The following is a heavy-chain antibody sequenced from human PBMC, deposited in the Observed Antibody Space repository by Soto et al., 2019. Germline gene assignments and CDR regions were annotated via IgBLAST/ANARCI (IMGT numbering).Heavy chain of an antibody. V-gene: IGHV3-49*03. CDR3: SRKVTLSGVVLPTHWFDS. CDR2: ISTEPHGAAT. CDR1: GFRLSDYG. Sequence: GGSLGLYCATSGFRLSDYGINAFRQAPGKGLELVGFISTEPHGAATQYDASVKGTFTITRDDSKRMVDLQMSSLKTEDTAIYYCSRKVTLSGVVLPTHWFDSWGQGALVTVSS. J-gene: IGHJ5*01. D-gene: IGHD3-3*01.